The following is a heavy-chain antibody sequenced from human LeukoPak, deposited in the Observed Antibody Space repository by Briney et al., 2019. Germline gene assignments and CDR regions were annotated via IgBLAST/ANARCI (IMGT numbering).Heavy chain of an antibody. Sequence: PGGSLRLSCAASGFTFSSYWMSWVRQAPGKGLEWVANIKQDGSEKYYVDSVKGRFTISRDNAKNSLYLQMNSLRAEDTAVYHCARAISLRYYYDSSAYSDYWGQGTLVTVSS. CDR1: GFTFSSYW. V-gene: IGHV3-7*01. CDR2: IKQDGSEK. J-gene: IGHJ4*02. CDR3: ARAISLRYYYDSSAYSDY. D-gene: IGHD3-22*01.